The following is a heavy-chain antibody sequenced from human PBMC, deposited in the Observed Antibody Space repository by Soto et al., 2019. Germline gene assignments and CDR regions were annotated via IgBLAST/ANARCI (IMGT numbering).Heavy chain of an antibody. CDR3: AKLRWGSDNWFDP. Sequence: EVQLLESGGGLVQPGGSLRLSCAPSGFTFSSYAMSWVRQTPGKGLEWVSAISGSGDSTYYADSVKGRFTISRDNSKNTLYLQMNSLRAEDTAVYYCAKLRWGSDNWFDPWGQGTLVTVSS. J-gene: IGHJ5*02. CDR2: ISGSGDST. CDR1: GFTFSSYA. D-gene: IGHD3-10*01. V-gene: IGHV3-23*01.